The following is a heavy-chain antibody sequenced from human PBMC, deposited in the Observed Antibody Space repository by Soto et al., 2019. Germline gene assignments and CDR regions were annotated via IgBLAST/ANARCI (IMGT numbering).Heavy chain of an antibody. D-gene: IGHD1-7*01. CDR1: GFTFSSYA. V-gene: IGHV3-23*01. Sequence: EVQLLESGGGLVQPGGSMRLSCAASGFTFSSYAMSWVRQAPGKGLEWVSAISGSGGSTYYADSVKGRFTISRDNSKNTLYLQMNSLRAEDTAVYYCAKCFWNYVSGDYWGQGTLVTVSS. CDR2: ISGSGGST. CDR3: AKCFWNYVSGDY. J-gene: IGHJ4*02.